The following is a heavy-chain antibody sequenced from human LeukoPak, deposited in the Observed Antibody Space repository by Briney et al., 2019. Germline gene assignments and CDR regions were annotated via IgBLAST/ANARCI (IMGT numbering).Heavy chain of an antibody. CDR2: IYNSGRT. J-gene: IGHJ4*02. V-gene: IGHV3-53*01. Sequence: GGSLRLSCAASGFTVSSNYMSWVRQAPGKGLEWVSVIYNSGRTYYADSVKGRFAISRDNSKNTLYLQMNSLRAEDTAVYYCAKDRPPTYYYDSSGYYDWGQGTLVTVSS. CDR3: AKDRPPTYYYDSSGYYD. CDR1: GFTVSSNY. D-gene: IGHD3-22*01.